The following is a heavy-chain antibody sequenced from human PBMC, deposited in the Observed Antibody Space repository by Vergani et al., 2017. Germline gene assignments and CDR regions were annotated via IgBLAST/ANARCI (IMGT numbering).Heavy chain of an antibody. CDR2: ISGSGGST. CDR1: GFTFSSYA. V-gene: IGHV3-23*01. Sequence: EVQLLESGGGLVQPGGSLTLSCAASGFTFSSYAMSWVRQAPGKGLEWVSAISGSGGSTYYADSVKGRFTISRDNSKNTLYLQMNSLRAEDTAVYYCAKYVIDSSGYYYDYWGQGTLVTVSS. J-gene: IGHJ4*02. D-gene: IGHD3-22*01. CDR3: AKYVIDSSGYYYDY.